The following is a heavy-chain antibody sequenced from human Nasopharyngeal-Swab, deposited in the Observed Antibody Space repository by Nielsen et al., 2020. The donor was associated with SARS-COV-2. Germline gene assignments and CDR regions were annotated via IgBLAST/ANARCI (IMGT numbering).Heavy chain of an antibody. CDR2: IYYSGST. D-gene: IGHD3-16*01. V-gene: IGHV4-59*01. CDR3: ARDGGRMYSPRAFDI. CDR1: GGSISSYY. J-gene: IGHJ3*02. Sequence: SETLSLTCTVSGGSISSYYWSWIRQPPGKGLEWIGYIYYSGSTNYNPYLKSRVTISVDTSKNQFSLKLSSVTAADTAVYYCARDGGRMYSPRAFDIWGQGTMVTVSS.